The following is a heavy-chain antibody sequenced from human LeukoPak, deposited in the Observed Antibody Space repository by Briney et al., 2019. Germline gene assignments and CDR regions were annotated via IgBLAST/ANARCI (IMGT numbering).Heavy chain of an antibody. Sequence: GGSLRLSCAASGFTFSTYAMSWVRQAPGKGLEWVSVIYSGGTTYHADSVRGRFTIPRDNSKRTLYLEMNSLRAEDTAVYYCASLEGSGSYYPRYFDYWGQGTLVTVSS. CDR2: IYSGGTT. CDR1: GFTFSTYA. J-gene: IGHJ4*02. D-gene: IGHD3-10*01. V-gene: IGHV3-53*01. CDR3: ASLEGSGSYYPRYFDY.